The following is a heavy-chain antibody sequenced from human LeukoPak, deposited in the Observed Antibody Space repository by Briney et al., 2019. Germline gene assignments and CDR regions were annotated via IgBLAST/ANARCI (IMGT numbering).Heavy chain of an antibody. Sequence: SDTLSLTCALSGGFVSIICYFWGWLRQPPGRGLQWIGSIYYSGSAYFDPPLQSRVAISVEPSRNQFSRKLTSVNGAGTAVNYWARRPSWPSTSAFDIWGRGTMVTVSP. J-gene: IGHJ3*02. CDR3: ARRPSWPSTSAFDI. D-gene: IGHD2-2*01. CDR2: IYYSGSA. V-gene: IGHV4-39*01. CDR1: GGFVSIICYF.